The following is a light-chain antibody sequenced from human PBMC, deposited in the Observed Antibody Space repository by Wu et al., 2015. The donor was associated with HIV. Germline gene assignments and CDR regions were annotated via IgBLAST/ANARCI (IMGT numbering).Light chain of an antibody. V-gene: IGKV3-15*01. CDR1: QSISTS. CDR2: GAS. CDR3: QQYDNWPPTT. Sequence: EIVMTQSPATLSVSPGEGATLSCRASQSISTSLAWYQQKPGQPPRLLIYGASTRATGVPARFSGSGSGTEFTLTINSLQSEDFAVYYCQQYDNWPPTTFGQGTKVDIK. J-gene: IGKJ1*01.